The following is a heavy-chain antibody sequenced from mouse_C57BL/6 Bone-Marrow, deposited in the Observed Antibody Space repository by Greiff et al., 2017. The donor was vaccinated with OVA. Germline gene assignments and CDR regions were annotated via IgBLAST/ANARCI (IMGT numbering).Heavy chain of an antibody. Sequence: QVQLQQSGAELVRPGTSVKVSCKASGYAFTNYLIEWVKQRPGQGLEWIGVINPGSGGTNYNEKFKGKATLTADKSSSTAYMQLSSLTSEDSAVYFCGYDSFAYWGQGTLVTVSA. CDR3: GYDSFAY. D-gene: IGHD2-4*01. CDR1: GYAFTNYL. CDR2: INPGSGGT. V-gene: IGHV1-54*01. J-gene: IGHJ3*01.